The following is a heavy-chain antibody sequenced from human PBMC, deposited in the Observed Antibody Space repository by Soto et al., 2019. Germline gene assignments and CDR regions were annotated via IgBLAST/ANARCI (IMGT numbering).Heavy chain of an antibody. D-gene: IGHD2-2*01. Sequence: PGGSLRLSCASSGFTVRSNYMSWVRQAPGQGLELVSVIYSGGSTYYADSVKGRFTIYRDNSKNTLYLQMNSLRAEDTAVYYCARDRGSRGYCSSTSCPYYYGMDVWGQGTTVTVSS. CDR1: GFTVRSNY. CDR2: IYSGGST. J-gene: IGHJ6*02. CDR3: ARDRGSRGYCSSTSCPYYYGMDV. V-gene: IGHV3-53*01.